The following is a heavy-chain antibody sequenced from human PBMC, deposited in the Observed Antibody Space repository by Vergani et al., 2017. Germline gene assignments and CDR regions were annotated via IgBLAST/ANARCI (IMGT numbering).Heavy chain of an antibody. CDR1: GESIRSGSHY. V-gene: IGHV4-61*02. CDR3: ARSRPYCTSGSCPAI. CDR2: IHTGGST. D-gene: IGHD2-15*01. J-gene: IGHJ4*02. Sequence: QLQLQESGSGLVKPSQTLSLTCTVSGESIRSGSHYWSWIRQPAGKGPERIGHIHTGGSTDLNPSFKSRVSISVDTSKSQFSLKLNSVTVADTAVYYCARSRPYCTSGSCPAIWGQGTLVTVSS.